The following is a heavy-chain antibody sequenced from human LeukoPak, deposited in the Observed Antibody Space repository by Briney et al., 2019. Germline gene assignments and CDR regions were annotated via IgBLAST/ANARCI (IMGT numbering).Heavy chain of an antibody. V-gene: IGHV4-34*01. J-gene: IGHJ5*02. CDR1: GGSFSGYY. D-gene: IGHD7-27*01. CDR2: INHSGST. CDR3: PRGFWGPNWFDP. Sequence: PSETLSLTCAVYGGSFSGYYWSWVRQPPGKGLEWIGEINHSGSTNYNPSLKSRVTISVDTSKNQFSLKLSSVTAADTAVYYCPRGFWGPNWFDPWGQGTLVTVSS.